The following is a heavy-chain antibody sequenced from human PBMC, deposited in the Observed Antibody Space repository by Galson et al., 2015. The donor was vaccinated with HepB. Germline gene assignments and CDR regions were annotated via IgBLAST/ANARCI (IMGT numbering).Heavy chain of an antibody. D-gene: IGHD6-19*01. J-gene: IGHJ5*02. V-gene: IGHV3-21*01. CDR2: ISSSSSYI. CDR1: GFTFSSYS. Sequence: SLRLSCAASGFTFSSYSMNWVRQAPGKGLEWVSSISSSSSYIYYADSVKGRFTISRDNAKNSLYLQMNSLRAEDTAVYYCAREDSGWYYQAGGNWFDPWGQGTLVTVSS. CDR3: AREDSGWYYQAGGNWFDP.